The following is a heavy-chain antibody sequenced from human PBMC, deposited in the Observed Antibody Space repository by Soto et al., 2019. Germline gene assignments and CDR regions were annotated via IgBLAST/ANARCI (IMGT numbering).Heavy chain of an antibody. J-gene: IGHJ6*02. D-gene: IGHD2-8*01. V-gene: IGHV3-23*01. CDR3: AKAPPFPDSLLIVPGTGMDV. CDR1: GFTFSSYA. CDR2: ISGSGGST. Sequence: GGSLRLSCAASGFTFSSYAMSWVRQAPGKGLEWVSAISGSGGSTYYADSVKGRFTISRDNSKNKLYLQMNSLRAEDTAVYYCAKAPPFPDSLLIVPGTGMDVWGQGTTVTV.